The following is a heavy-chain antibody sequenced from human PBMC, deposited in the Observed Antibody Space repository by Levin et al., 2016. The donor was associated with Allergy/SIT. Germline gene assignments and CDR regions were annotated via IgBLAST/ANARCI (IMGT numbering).Heavy chain of an antibody. V-gene: IGHV1-18*01. D-gene: IGHD3-10*01. CDR1: GYTYINYG. Sequence: ASVKVSCKASGYTYINYGINWVRQAPGQGLEWMGWMNANNGNRNYAQKFLGRVSLTTDTSTTTAYMDLRTLRSDDTAVYYCARGRISADYYASGNYLYWGQGTLVTVSS. CDR2: MNANNGNR. J-gene: IGHJ4*02. CDR3: ARGRISADYYASGNYLY.